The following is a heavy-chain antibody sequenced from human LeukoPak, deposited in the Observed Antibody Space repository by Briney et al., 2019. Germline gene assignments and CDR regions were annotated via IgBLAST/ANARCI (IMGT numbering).Heavy chain of an antibody. V-gene: IGHV3-23*01. D-gene: IGHD2-15*01. CDR3: AKGGCRGTCNPLAY. CDR1: GFTFSGSG. CDR2: SGDSDGST. Sequence: GGSLRLSCAASGFTFSGSGMSWVRQAPGKGREWISSSGDSDGSTYYADSLKGRFTISRDNSKNTLYLQMNNLRAEDTAVYYCAKGGCRGTCNPLAYWGQGALVTVSP. J-gene: IGHJ4*02.